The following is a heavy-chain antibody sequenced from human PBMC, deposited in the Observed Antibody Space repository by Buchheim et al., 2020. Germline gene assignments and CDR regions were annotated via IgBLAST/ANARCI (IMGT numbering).Heavy chain of an antibody. J-gene: IGHJ6*02. CDR3: ERSASYLAYGMDV. CDR2: IYDTGRT. V-gene: IGHV4-4*02. CDR1: GGSITSSHW. Sequence: QVQLQESGPGLVKPSGTLSLTCAVSGGSITSSHWWTWVRQSPGMGLEWIGEIYDTGRTNSNPSLKSRVTMSVDKSKNQFSLKVTSVTAADTAVYYCERSASYLAYGMDVWGQGTT.